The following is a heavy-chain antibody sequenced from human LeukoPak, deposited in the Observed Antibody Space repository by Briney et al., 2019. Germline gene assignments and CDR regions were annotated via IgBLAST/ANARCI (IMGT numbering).Heavy chain of an antibody. CDR1: GFTFSDYY. J-gene: IGHJ4*02. CDR2: ISSSGSTI. CDR3: TRATYYYGSGSYYN. Sequence: GGSLRLSCAASGFTFSDYYMSWIRQAPGKGLEWVSYISSSGSTIYYADSVKGRFTISRDNAKNSLYLQMNSLRAEDTAVYYCTRATYYYGSGSYYNWGQGTLVTVSS. D-gene: IGHD3-10*01. V-gene: IGHV3-11*01.